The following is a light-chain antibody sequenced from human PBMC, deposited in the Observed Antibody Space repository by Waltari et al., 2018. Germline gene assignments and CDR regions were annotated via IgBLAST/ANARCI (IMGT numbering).Light chain of an antibody. Sequence: DIQMTQSPSSLSASVGDRVTMTCQSSQDISNYLNWYQQKPRKAPKLLIYDASNLEKGVPSRFSGSGYGTDFTFTISSLQPEDIATYYCQQYDDFPYTFGQGTKLEIK. CDR3: QQYDDFPYT. CDR1: QDISNY. V-gene: IGKV1-33*01. CDR2: DAS. J-gene: IGKJ2*01.